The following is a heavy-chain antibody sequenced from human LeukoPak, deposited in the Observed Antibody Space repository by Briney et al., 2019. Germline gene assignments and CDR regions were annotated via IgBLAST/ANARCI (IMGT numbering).Heavy chain of an antibody. CDR3: ARGYSGWYRGYFDY. V-gene: IGHV4-34*01. CDR2: INHSGST. Sequence: SETLSLTCAVYGGSFSGYYWSWIRQPPGKGLEWIGEINHSGSTNYNPSLKSRVTISVDTFKNQFSLKLSSVTAADTAVYYCARGYSGWYRGYFDYWGQGTLVTVSS. D-gene: IGHD6-19*01. CDR1: GGSFSGYY. J-gene: IGHJ4*02.